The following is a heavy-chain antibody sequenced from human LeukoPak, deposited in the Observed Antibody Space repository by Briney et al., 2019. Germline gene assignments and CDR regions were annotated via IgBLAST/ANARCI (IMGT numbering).Heavy chain of an antibody. CDR2: IIPILGIA. J-gene: IGHJ3*02. V-gene: IGHV1-69*04. CDR3: ARAGRYCSSTSCYGDAFDI. CDR1: GGTFSSYA. Sequence: SVKVSCKASGGTFSSYAISWVRQAPGQGLEWMGRIIPILGIANYAQKFQGRVTITADKSTSTAYMELSSLRSEDTAVYYCARAGRYCSSTSCYGDAFDIWGQGTMVTVSS. D-gene: IGHD2-2*01.